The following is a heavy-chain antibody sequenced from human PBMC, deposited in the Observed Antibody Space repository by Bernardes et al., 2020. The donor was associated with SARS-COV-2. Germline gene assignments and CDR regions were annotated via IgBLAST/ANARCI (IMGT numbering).Heavy chain of an antibody. V-gene: IGHV5-51*01. D-gene: IGHD1-26*01. J-gene: IGHJ3*01. CDR1: GYSFTNYW. CDR2: IFPADSDT. Sequence: ESLKISCKGSGYSFTNYWIAWVRQMPGKGLEWMGIIFPADSDTRYSPSFQGQVTISADKSISTAHLQWSSLKASDTAIYYCARSVGATTTDAFDLWGQGTMVTVSS. CDR3: ARSVGATTTDAFDL.